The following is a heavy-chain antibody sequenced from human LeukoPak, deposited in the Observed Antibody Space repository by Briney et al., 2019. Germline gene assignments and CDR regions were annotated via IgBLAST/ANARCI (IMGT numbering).Heavy chain of an antibody. J-gene: IGHJ3*02. CDR3: AAKSGYYHDAFDI. CDR1: GFTFTTSA. Sequence: ASVKVSCKASGFTFTTSAVQWVRQARGQRLEWIGWIAVGSGNTNYAQKFQERVTNTRDMSTSTAYMELSSLRSEDTAVYYCAAKSGYYHDAFDIWGQGTMVTVSS. CDR2: IAVGSGNT. V-gene: IGHV1-58*01. D-gene: IGHD3-22*01.